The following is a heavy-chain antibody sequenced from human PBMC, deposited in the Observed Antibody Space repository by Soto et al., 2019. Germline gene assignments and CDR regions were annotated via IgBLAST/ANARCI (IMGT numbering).Heavy chain of an antibody. V-gene: IGHV3-30*04. CDR3: ARVSYDYVWGSYRYTGAFDI. J-gene: IGHJ3*02. D-gene: IGHD3-16*02. Sequence: GGSLRLSCAASGFTFSSYAMHWVRQAPGKGLEWVAVISYDGSNKYYADSVKGRFTISRDNSKNTLYLQMNSLRAEDTAVYSCARVSYDYVWGSYRYTGAFDIWGQGTMVTVSS. CDR2: ISYDGSNK. CDR1: GFTFSSYA.